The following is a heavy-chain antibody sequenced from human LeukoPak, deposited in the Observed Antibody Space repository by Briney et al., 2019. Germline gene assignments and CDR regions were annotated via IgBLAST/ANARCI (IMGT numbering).Heavy chain of an antibody. Sequence: GGSLRLPCAASGFTFSSYWMSWVRQAPGKGLVWVSRINSDGSSTTYADSVKGRFTISRDNAKNTLYLQMNSLRAEDTAVYYCARDGVEFYNWFDPWGQGTLVTVSS. V-gene: IGHV3-74*01. CDR1: GFTFSSYW. CDR2: INSDGSST. D-gene: IGHD2-21*01. CDR3: ARDGVEFYNWFDP. J-gene: IGHJ5*02.